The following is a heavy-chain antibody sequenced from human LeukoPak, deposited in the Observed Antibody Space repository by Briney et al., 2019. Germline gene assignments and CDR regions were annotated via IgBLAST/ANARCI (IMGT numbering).Heavy chain of an antibody. D-gene: IGHD1-26*01. CDR1: GFTFSSYW. Sequence: GGSLRLSCAASGFTFSSYWMSWVRQAPGKGLEWVSVISWNSGSIGYADSVKGRFTISRDNAKNSLYLQMNSLRAEDTALYYCAKDGGMGSGSYWVYYYGMDVWGQGTTVTVSS. CDR2: ISWNSGSI. V-gene: IGHV3-9*01. J-gene: IGHJ6*02. CDR3: AKDGGMGSGSYWVYYYGMDV.